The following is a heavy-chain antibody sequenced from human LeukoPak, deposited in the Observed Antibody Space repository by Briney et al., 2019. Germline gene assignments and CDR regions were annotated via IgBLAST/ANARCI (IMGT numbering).Heavy chain of an antibody. CDR3: ARDNTYITSSCNY. CDR1: XXXXXXYG. CDR2: ISAYNGNT. J-gene: IGHJ4*02. D-gene: IGHD6-6*01. V-gene: IGHV1-18*01. Sequence: PLASXXXXCKXXXXXXXXYGXXXXRQAPGQXLEWMGWISAYNGNTNYAQKLQGRVTMTRDTSTSTAYMVLRSLTSDATAVYYSARDNTYITSSCNYLGQGTPVTAAS.